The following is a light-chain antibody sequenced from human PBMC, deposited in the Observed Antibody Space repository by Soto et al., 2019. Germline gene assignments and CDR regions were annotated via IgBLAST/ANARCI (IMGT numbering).Light chain of an antibody. Sequence: QSALTQPASVSGSPGQSITISCTGTSSDVGGYNYVSWYQQHPGKAPKLMIYEVSNRPSGVSNRFSGYKSGNTAALTISGLQAEDEADYYCSSYTSRSPYGVFGVGTKLTVL. CDR1: SSDVGGYNY. V-gene: IGLV2-14*01. CDR3: SSYTSRSPYGV. J-gene: IGLJ3*02. CDR2: EVS.